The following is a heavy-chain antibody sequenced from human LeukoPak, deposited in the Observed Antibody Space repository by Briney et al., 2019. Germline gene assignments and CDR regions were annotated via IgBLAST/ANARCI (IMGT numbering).Heavy chain of an antibody. CDR2: IYYSGST. V-gene: IGHV4-30-4*08. Sequence: SETLSLTCSVSGGSISSYYWSWIRQPPGKGLEWIGYIYYSGSTYYNPSLKSRVTISVDTSKNQFSLKLSSVTAADTAVYYCARDPAPGRYYFDYWGQGTLVTVSS. J-gene: IGHJ4*02. CDR1: GGSISSYY. CDR3: ARDPAPGRYYFDY. D-gene: IGHD3-10*01.